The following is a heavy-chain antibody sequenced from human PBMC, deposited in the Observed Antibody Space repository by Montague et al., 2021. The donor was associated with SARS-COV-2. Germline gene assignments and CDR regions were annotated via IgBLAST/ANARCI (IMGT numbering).Heavy chain of an antibody. V-gene: IGHV4-59*13. CDR2: INHNESA. J-gene: IGHJ4*02. D-gene: IGHD2-2*01. CDR1: GGSITSNY. Sequence: SETLSLTCTVSGGSITSNYWYWTRQPPGPRLELMGYINHNESASSNPSLRLRVPISVDAYQNKFYLSLSSVTAADTAVYYCARSRSLGRGLSCPSWYFDDWGQGTLVTVTP. CDR3: ARSRSLGRGLSCPSWYFDD.